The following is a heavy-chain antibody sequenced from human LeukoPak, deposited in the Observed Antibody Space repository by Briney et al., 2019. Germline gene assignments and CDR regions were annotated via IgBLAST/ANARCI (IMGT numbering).Heavy chain of an antibody. CDR1: GFTFGSYA. CDR3: ARDRARFSKYYYDSSGDY. CDR2: ISYDGSNK. Sequence: GGSLRLSCAASGFTFGSYAMHWVRQAPGKGLEWVAVISYDGSNKYYADSVKGRFTISRDNSKNTLYLQMNSLRAEDTAVYYCARDRARFSKYYYDSSGDYWGQGTLVTVSS. D-gene: IGHD3-22*01. J-gene: IGHJ4*02. V-gene: IGHV3-30*04.